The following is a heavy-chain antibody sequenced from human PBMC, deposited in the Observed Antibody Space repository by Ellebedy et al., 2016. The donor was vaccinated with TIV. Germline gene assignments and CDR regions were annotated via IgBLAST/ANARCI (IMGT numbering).Heavy chain of an antibody. Sequence: ASVKVSXXASGYTFTTHYMHWVRQAPGQGLEWMGKINPSGGWTTHAQKFQGRLTMTTDTSTSTVYMELSSLTSEDTAVYYCARNAGGGISGYYPPDYWGQGTLVTVSS. D-gene: IGHD3-22*01. CDR1: GYTFTTHY. J-gene: IGHJ4*02. V-gene: IGHV1-46*01. CDR2: INPSGGWT. CDR3: ARNAGGGISGYYPPDY.